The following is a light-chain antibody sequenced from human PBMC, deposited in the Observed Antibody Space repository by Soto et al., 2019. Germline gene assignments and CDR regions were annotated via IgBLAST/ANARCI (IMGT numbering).Light chain of an antibody. CDR1: QSISGY. Sequence: DIQMTQSPSTLSASVGDRVTITCRSSQSISGYLAWYQQKPGKAPKLLIYDASSLESGVPSRFSGSASGTEFTLTISILQPDDFATYYCQQYNTYPWTFGQGTKVEIK. CDR2: DAS. V-gene: IGKV1-5*01. CDR3: QQYNTYPWT. J-gene: IGKJ1*01.